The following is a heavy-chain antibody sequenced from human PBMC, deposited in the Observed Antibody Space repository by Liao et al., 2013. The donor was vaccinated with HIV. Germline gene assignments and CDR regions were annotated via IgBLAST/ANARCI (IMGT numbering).Heavy chain of an antibody. CDR3: AREAYYGFWSGYYGDYFYYMDV. CDR1: SGSFSGYF. Sequence: QVFLQQWGAGLLKPSETLSLTCDIYSGSFSGYFWTWIRQPPGKGLEWIGSFYYGGSTYQNPSLKSRVTISVDTSKNQFSLKLNSVTAADTAVYYCAREAYYGFWSGYYGDYFYYMDVWGKGTTVTVSS. V-gene: IGHV4-34*02. D-gene: IGHD3-3*01. J-gene: IGHJ6*03. CDR2: FYYGGST.